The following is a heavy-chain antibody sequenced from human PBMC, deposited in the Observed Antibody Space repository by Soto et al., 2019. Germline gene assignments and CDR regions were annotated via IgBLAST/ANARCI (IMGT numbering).Heavy chain of an antibody. CDR3: ARDVATTGPTGE. J-gene: IGHJ4*02. Sequence: QVQLVESGGGVVQPGRSLRLSCAASGFTFSSYAMHWVRQAPGKGLEWVAVISYDGSNKYYADSVKGRFTISRDNSKNTLYLQMNSLRAEDTAVYYCARDVATTGPTGEWGQGTLVTVSS. V-gene: IGHV3-30-3*01. CDR2: ISYDGSNK. D-gene: IGHD4-17*01. CDR1: GFTFSSYA.